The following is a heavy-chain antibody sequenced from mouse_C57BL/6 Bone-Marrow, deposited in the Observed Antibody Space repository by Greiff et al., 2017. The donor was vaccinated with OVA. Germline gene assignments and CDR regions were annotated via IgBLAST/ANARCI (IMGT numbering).Heavy chain of an antibody. D-gene: IGHD1-1*01. CDR1: GFTFSDYY. J-gene: IGHJ1*03. V-gene: IGHV5-16*01. Sequence: DVKLVESEGGLVQPGSSMKLSCTASGFTFSDYYMAWVRQVPEKGLEWVANINYDGSSTYYLDSLKSRFIISRDNAKNILYLQMSSLKSEDTATYYCARDDGGLLWYFDVWGTGTTVTVSS. CDR3: ARDDGGLLWYFDV. CDR2: INYDGSST.